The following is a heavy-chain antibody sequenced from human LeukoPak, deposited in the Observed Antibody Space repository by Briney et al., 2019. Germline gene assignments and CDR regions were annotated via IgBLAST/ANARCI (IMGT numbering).Heavy chain of an antibody. Sequence: ASVNVSCKASGSTFTAYYMHWVRQAPGQGLGWRGWINPNSGGTNYAQKFQGRVTMTRDTSISTAYMELSRLRSDDTAVYYCARDRVVVPAAFDYWGQGTLVTVSS. D-gene: IGHD2-2*01. J-gene: IGHJ4*02. CDR2: INPNSGGT. CDR3: ARDRVVVPAAFDY. V-gene: IGHV1-2*02. CDR1: GSTFTAYY.